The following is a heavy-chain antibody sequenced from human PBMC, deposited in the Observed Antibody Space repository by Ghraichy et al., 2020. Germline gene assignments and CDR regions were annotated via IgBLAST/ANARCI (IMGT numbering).Heavy chain of an antibody. CDR3: VKPRYSSGKVPYFDY. D-gene: IGHD6-19*01. CDR1: GFTFSSYA. CDR2: ISVSGGST. V-gene: IGHV3-23*01. Sequence: GESLDISCATSGFTFSSYAMSWVRQAPGKGLEWVSAISVSGGSTYYADSVKGRFTISRDNSKNTLYLQMNSLRAEDTAVYYCVKPRYSSGKVPYFDYWGQGTLVTVSS. J-gene: IGHJ4*02.